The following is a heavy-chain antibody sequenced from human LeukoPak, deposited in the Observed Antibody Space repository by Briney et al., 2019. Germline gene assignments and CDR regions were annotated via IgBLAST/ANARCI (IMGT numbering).Heavy chain of an antibody. V-gene: IGHV3-7*01. CDR1: GFTFSNYW. D-gene: IGHD5-18*01. CDR2: IKEDGSDK. Sequence: GGSLRLSCAASGFTFSNYWMNWVRQAPGKGLEWVANIKEDGSDKYYVDSVKDRFTISKDNAKNSLFLQMNSLTAEDTAVYYCVREHGYSYGYGDYWGQGTLVTVSS. J-gene: IGHJ4*02. CDR3: VREHGYSYGYGDY.